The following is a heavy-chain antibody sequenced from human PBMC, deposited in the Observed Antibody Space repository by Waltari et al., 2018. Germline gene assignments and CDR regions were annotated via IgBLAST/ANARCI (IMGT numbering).Heavy chain of an antibody. CDR1: GGSISSHY. J-gene: IGHJ4*02. V-gene: IGHV4-59*11. D-gene: IGHD4-17*01. Sequence: QVQLQESGPGLVKPSETLSLTCTVSGGSISSHYWSWIRQPPGKGLEWIGYIYYSGSTNYNPSLKSRVTISVDTSKNQFSLKLSSVTAADTAVYYCAVEDYGDYEFDYWGQGTLVTVSS. CDR3: AVEDYGDYEFDY. CDR2: IYYSGST.